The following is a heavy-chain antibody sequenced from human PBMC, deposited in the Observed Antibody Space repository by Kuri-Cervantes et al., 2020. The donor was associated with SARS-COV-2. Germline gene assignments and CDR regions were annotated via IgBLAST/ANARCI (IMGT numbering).Heavy chain of an antibody. D-gene: IGHD2/OR15-2a*01. V-gene: IGHV3-21*01. Sequence: GGSLRLSCVASGFTFSAYTLNWVRQAPGKGLEWVSSITRSSVYISYADSLKGRFTISRDNAKNSLYLQMNSLRAEDTAVYYCANSFYDTSSVPRLDYWGQGTLVTVSS. CDR3: ANSFYDTSSVPRLDY. CDR2: ITRSSVYI. J-gene: IGHJ4*02. CDR1: GFTFSAYT.